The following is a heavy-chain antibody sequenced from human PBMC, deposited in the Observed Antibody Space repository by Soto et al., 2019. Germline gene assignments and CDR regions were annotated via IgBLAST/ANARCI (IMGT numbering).Heavy chain of an antibody. Sequence: PSETLSLTCTVSGDSIRGGGYYWTWIRQHPGKGLEWIGYIYNTGSAYYRPSLRSRLTMSVDTTKNQLSLKLTSMTAADTAVYYCARVLSHLVASYWFYPFGQGALVTVSS. V-gene: IGHV4-31*03. CDR3: ARVLSHLVASYWFYP. D-gene: IGHD6-6*01. CDR2: IYNTGSA. CDR1: GDSIRGGGYY. J-gene: IGHJ5*02.